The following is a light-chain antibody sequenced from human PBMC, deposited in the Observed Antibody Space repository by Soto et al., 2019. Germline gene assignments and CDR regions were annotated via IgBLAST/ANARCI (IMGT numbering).Light chain of an antibody. CDR3: QQYYATPLT. CDR2: WAS. Sequence: DIVMTQSPDSLAVSLGERATINCKSSQSVLSSSDRRNYLAWYQRKPGQPPKLLIYWASTRESGVPDRFSGGGSGTDFTLTISSLQAGDVAVYYCQQYYATPLTFGQGTKLEIK. J-gene: IGKJ2*01. V-gene: IGKV4-1*01. CDR1: QSVLSSSDRRNY.